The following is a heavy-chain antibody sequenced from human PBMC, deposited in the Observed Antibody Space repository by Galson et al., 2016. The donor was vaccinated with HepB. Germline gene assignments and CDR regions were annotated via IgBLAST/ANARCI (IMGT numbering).Heavy chain of an antibody. J-gene: IGHJ4*02. CDR3: ARDYLRDYFDY. V-gene: IGHV3-53*05. Sequence: SLRLSCAASGFIVSSNYMSWVRQAPGKGLEWVSVIYSGGTTYYADSVKGRFTISRDNSKKTLYLQMNSLRAEDTAVYYCARDYLRDYFDYWGQGTLVTVSS. CDR1: GFIVSSNY. D-gene: IGHD3-10*01. CDR2: IYSGGTT.